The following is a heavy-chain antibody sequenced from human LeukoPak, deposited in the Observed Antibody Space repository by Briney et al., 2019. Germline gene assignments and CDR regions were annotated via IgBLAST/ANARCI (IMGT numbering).Heavy chain of an antibody. Sequence: SETLSLTCTVSGGSISSSGYYWGWIRQPPGKGLEWIGNIYYSGSTYYNPSLRSRLTKSVGTSKNQFSLKLRSVTAADTAVYYCARVVSGSMIVVVPNDLHFDYWGQGTLVTVSS. CDR1: GGSISSSGYY. CDR3: ARVVSGSMIVVVPNDLHFDY. V-gene: IGHV4-39*01. D-gene: IGHD3-22*01. J-gene: IGHJ4*02. CDR2: IYYSGST.